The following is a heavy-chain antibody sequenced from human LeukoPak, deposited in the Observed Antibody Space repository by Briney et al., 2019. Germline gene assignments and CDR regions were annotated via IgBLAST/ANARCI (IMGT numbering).Heavy chain of an antibody. CDR3: ARRRGDYFDS. Sequence: GGSLRLSCVASGFXYSSYNMNWVRQAPGKGLEWVSSSSIITYIYYADSVKGRFTISRDNAKNSLYLQMNSLRAEDTAVYYCARRRGDYFDSWGQGTLVTVSS. CDR1: GFXYSSYN. V-gene: IGHV3-21*01. J-gene: IGHJ4*02. CDR2: SSIITYI.